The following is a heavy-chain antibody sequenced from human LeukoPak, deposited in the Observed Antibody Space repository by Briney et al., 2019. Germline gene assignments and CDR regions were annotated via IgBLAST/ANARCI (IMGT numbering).Heavy chain of an antibody. D-gene: IGHD3-9*01. CDR3: ARVIWSYDILTGSEMGWFDP. V-gene: IGHV4-39*07. J-gene: IGHJ5*02. Sequence: SETLSLTCNVSGGSMSNIYYWGWIRQPPGKGLEWIGNIFYSGITYYNPSLKSRVTISVDKSKNQFSLKLSSVTAADTAVYYCARVIWSYDILTGSEMGWFDPWGQGTLVTVSS. CDR2: IFYSGIT. CDR1: GGSMSNIYY.